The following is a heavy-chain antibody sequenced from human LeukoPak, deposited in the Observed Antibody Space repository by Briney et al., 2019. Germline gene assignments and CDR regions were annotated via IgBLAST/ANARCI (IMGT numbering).Heavy chain of an antibody. D-gene: IGHD1-7*01. CDR3: ARAMFITGTNLSSRFDP. J-gene: IGHJ5*02. V-gene: IGHV1-46*01. CDR1: GYTFTSYY. Sequence: GASVKVSCKASGYTFTSYYMHWVRQAPGQGLEWMGIINPSGGSTSYAQKFQGRVTMTRDTSTSTVYMELSSLRSEDTAVYYCARAMFITGTNLSSRFDPWGQGTLVTVSS. CDR2: INPSGGST.